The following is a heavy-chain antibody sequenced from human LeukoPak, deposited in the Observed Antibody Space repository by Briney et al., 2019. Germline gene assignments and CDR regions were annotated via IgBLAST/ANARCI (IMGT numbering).Heavy chain of an antibody. J-gene: IGHJ3*02. CDR1: GFTFSSYG. D-gene: IGHD1-26*01. V-gene: IGHV3-30*03. CDR2: ISYDGSNK. CDR3: GRDLSVGALDI. Sequence: GRSLRLSCAASGFTFSSYGMHWVRQAPGKGLEWVAVISYDGSNKYYADSVKGRFTISRDNSKSTLYLQMNSLRAEDTAVYYCGRDLSVGALDICGQGTMVTVSS.